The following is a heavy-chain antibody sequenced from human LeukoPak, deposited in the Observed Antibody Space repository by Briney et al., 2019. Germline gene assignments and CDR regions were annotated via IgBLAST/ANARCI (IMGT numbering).Heavy chain of an antibody. CDR1: GFTFSNFG. D-gene: IGHD3-10*01. Sequence: GGSLRLSCTASGFTFSNFGMSWVRQAPGKGLEWVSHLTGSGGSTYYAGSVKGRFTISRDNSKNTLYLQMNSLRAEDTAIYYCAKRNYFGAGTYSFDFWGQGTLVTVSS. V-gene: IGHV3-23*01. CDR3: AKRNYFGAGTYSFDF. CDR2: LTGSGGST. J-gene: IGHJ4*02.